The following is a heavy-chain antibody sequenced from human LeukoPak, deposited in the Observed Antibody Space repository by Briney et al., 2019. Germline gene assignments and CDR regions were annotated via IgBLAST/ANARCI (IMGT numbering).Heavy chain of an antibody. CDR1: GFTFSSYS. CDR2: ISSSSSYI. D-gene: IGHD3-9*01. J-gene: IGHJ4*02. Sequence: PGGSLRLSCAASGFTFSSYSMNWVRQAPGKGMEWVSSISSSSSYIYYADSVKGRFTISRDNAKNSLYLQMNSLRAEDTALYYCARDTRYFDSHFDYWGQGTLVTVSS. CDR3: ARDTRYFDSHFDY. V-gene: IGHV3-21*04.